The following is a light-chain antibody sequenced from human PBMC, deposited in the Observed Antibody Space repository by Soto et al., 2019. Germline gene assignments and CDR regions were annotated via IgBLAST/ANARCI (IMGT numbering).Light chain of an antibody. CDR2: AAS. Sequence: DIQMTQSPSSVSASVGDSVTITCRASQGMSSWLAWYQQKPGKAPKLLIYAASSVQSGVPSRFSGSGSGTDFTLTISSLQPEDFAAYYCQQTDSFPHTFGQGTKLEIK. J-gene: IGKJ2*01. CDR1: QGMSSW. V-gene: IGKV1-12*01. CDR3: QQTDSFPHT.